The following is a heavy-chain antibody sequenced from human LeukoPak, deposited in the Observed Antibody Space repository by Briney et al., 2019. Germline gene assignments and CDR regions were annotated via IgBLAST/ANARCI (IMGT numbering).Heavy chain of an antibody. D-gene: IGHD6-19*01. CDR3: ARRDISSGWSFDY. V-gene: IGHV4-4*07. J-gene: IGHJ4*02. Sequence: SETLSLTCTVSGVPLSIYHWRWLRQPAGKGLEWIGQIHTSGSTNYNPPLKSRVTMSIDTTEDQVSLTIRSVTAADTAFYYCARRDISSGWSFDYWGQGTLVTVSS. CDR1: GVPLSIYH. CDR2: IHTSGST.